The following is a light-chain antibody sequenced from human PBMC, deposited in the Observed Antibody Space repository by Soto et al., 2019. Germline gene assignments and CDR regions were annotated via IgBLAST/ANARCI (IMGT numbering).Light chain of an antibody. CDR2: GVS. J-gene: IGKJ1*01. Sequence: EIVLTQSPGTLSLSPGERATLSCRASQSISSSYFAWYQQKPGQAPRLLVYGVSSRATDVPDRFSGSGSGTDFTLTISRLEPEDFAVYYCQQYTDSRTFG. CDR3: QQYTDSRT. CDR1: QSISSSY. V-gene: IGKV3-20*01.